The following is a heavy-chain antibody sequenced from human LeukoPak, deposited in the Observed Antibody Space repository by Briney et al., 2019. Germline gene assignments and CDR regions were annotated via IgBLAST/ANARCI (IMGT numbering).Heavy chain of an antibody. V-gene: IGHV3-21*01. J-gene: IGHJ4*02. CDR1: GFTFTTYS. Sequence: GGSLRLSCEASGFTFTTYSMTWVRQAPGKGLEWVSIISSGSSAIFSADALKGRFTISRDDAKNLLYPDMNSLRAEDTAVYYCARGHTAVTRHFDFWGQGTLVTVSS. CDR3: ARGHTAVTRHFDF. D-gene: IGHD4-17*01. CDR2: ISSGSSAI.